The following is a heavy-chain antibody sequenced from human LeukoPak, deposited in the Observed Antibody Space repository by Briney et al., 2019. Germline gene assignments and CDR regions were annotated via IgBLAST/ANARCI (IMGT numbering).Heavy chain of an antibody. J-gene: IGHJ4*02. CDR3: SRESGPYSPSGH. CDR2: ISLSGYT. V-gene: IGHV4-4*02. CDR1: GGSITTTNY. D-gene: IGHD1-26*01. Sequence: PSGTLSLTCGVSGGSITTTNYWSWVRQSPGRGLEWIGEISLSGYTGFNPSLRGRVTMSLDESKNHLSLTLTSVTAADTAIYYCSRESGPYSPSGHWGQGILVTVTT.